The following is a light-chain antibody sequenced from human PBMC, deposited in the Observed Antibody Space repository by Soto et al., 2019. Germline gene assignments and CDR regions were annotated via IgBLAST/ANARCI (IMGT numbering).Light chain of an antibody. CDR2: GAS. V-gene: IGKV3-15*01. Sequence: EIVMTQSTATLSVSPGERATLSCRASQSVSNTLAWYQKKPGQAPRLLIYGASTRATGIPARFSGSGSGTEFTLTISSLQSEDFAVYYCQQYNNWWTFGQGTRVEIK. CDR1: QSVSNT. J-gene: IGKJ1*01. CDR3: QQYNNWWT.